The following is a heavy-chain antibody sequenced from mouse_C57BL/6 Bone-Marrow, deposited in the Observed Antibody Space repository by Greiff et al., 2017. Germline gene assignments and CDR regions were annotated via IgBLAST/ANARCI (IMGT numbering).Heavy chain of an antibody. CDR2: IYPGSGST. J-gene: IGHJ3*01. CDR3: ASTLIAY. D-gene: IGHD6-1*01. Sequence: QVQLQQPGAELVKPGASVKMSCKASGYTFTSYWITWVKQRPGQGLEWIGDIYPGSGSTNYNEKFKNKATLTLDKSSSTAYLQLSSLTSEDSAVYYCASTLIAYWGQGTLVTVSA. CDR1: GYTFTSYW. V-gene: IGHV1-55*01.